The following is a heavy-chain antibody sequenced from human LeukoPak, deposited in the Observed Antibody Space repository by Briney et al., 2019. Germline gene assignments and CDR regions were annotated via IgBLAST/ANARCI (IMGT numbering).Heavy chain of an antibody. Sequence: SETLSLTCAVYGGSFSTYSWNWIRQPPGKGLEWIGEINHGGSTDYNPTLKSRVTISVDTSKNQFSLKLSSVTAADTAVYYCARFQTLYGALDYWGQGTLVTVSS. CDR2: INHGGST. CDR3: ARFQTLYGALDY. D-gene: IGHD4-17*01. V-gene: IGHV4-34*01. J-gene: IGHJ4*02. CDR1: GGSFSTYS.